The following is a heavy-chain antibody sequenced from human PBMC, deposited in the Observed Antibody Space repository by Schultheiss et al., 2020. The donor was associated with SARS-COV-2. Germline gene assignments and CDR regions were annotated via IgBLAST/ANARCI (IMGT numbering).Heavy chain of an antibody. CDR2: IYYSGST. V-gene: IGHV4-39*01. J-gene: IGHJ5*02. CDR1: GGSISSSPYF. CDR3: AVGAVEEWWFDP. D-gene: IGHD3-3*01. Sequence: SQTLSLTCTVSGGSISSSPYFWVWIRQPPGKGLEWIGSIYYSGSTYYNPSLKSRVTISVDTSKNQFSLKLSSVTAADTAVYYCAVGAVEEWWFDPWGQGTLVTVSS.